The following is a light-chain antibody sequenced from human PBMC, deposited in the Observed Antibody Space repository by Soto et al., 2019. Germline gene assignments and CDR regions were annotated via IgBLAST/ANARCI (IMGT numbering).Light chain of an antibody. Sequence: QAVVTQEPSLTVSPGGTVTLTYGSSTGPVTSSHYSQWIQQKPGQATRTLIWDTNNRHPCTPARFSGFLFGGKAALTLSGAQPEDEADYYCLVIYPVVGEVIGTGTKGTDL. V-gene: IGLV7-46*01. J-gene: IGLJ1*01. CDR1: TGPVTSSHY. CDR3: LVIYPVVGEV. CDR2: DTN.